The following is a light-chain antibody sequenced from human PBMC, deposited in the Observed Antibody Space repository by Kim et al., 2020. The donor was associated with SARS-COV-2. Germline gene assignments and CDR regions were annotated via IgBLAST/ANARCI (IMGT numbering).Light chain of an antibody. CDR1: RGSIATSY. CDR2: ENN. Sequence: NFMLTQPHSVSESPGKTVTISCTRSRGSIATSYVQWYQQRPVSAPATIIYENNERPSGVPDRFSGSIDSSSNSASLTISGLKTEDEADYYCQSYDSTTVVFGGGTQLTVL. V-gene: IGLV6-57*03. J-gene: IGLJ2*01. CDR3: QSYDSTTVV.